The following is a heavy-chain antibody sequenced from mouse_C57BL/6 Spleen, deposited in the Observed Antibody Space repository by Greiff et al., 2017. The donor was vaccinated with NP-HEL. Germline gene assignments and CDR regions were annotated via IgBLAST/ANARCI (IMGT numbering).Heavy chain of an antibody. CDR3: ARRDGNYVN. CDR2: ISGGGGNT. D-gene: IGHD2-1*01. J-gene: IGHJ2*01. V-gene: IGHV5-9*01. CDR1: GFTFSSYT. Sequence: EVMLVESGGGLVKPGGSLKLSCAASGFTFSSYTMSWVRQTPEKRLEWVATISGGGGNTYYPDSVKGRFTISRDNAKNTLYLQMSSLRSEDTALYYCARRDGNYVNWGQGTTLTVSS.